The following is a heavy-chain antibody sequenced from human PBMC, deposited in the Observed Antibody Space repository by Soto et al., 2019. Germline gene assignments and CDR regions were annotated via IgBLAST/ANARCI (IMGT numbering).Heavy chain of an antibody. CDR2: IKQDGSEK. Sequence: EVQLVESGGGLVQPGGSLRLSCAASGFTFSSYWMSWVRQAPGKGLEWVANIKQDGSEKYYVDSVKGRFTISRDNAKNSLYLQMNSLRAEDTAVYYCAKNTLTLYCGMDVWGQGTTVTVSS. J-gene: IGHJ6*02. CDR3: AKNTLTLYCGMDV. D-gene: IGHD2-2*02. V-gene: IGHV3-7*03. CDR1: GFTFSSYW.